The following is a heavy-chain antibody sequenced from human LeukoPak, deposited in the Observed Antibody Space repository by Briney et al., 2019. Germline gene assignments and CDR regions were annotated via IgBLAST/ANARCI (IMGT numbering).Heavy chain of an antibody. CDR3: ARFTDSSGYGRY. CDR2: IYYSGST. Sequence: SETLSLTCTVSGGSISSSSYYWGWIRQPPGEGLDRIGSIYYSGSTYYNPSLKSRVTISVDTSKNQFSLKLSSVTAADTAVYYCARFTDSSGYGRYWGQGTLVTVSS. CDR1: GGSISSSSYY. J-gene: IGHJ4*02. V-gene: IGHV4-39*01. D-gene: IGHD3-22*01.